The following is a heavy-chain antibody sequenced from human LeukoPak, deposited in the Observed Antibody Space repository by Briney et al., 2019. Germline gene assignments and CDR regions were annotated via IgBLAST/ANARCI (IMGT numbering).Heavy chain of an antibody. CDR3: AKKGAGYYDSRLAYYFDY. CDR2: ISGSGGST. V-gene: IGHV3-23*01. CDR1: GFTFSSYA. D-gene: IGHD3-22*01. Sequence: GGSLRLSCAASGFTFSSYAMSWVRQAPGKGLEWVSAISGSGGSTYYADSVKGRFTISRDNSKNTQYLQMNSLRAEDTAVYYCAKKGAGYYDSRLAYYFDYWGQGTLVTVSS. J-gene: IGHJ4*02.